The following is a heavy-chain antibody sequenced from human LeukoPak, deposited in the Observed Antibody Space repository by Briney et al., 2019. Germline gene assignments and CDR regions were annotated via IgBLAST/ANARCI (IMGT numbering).Heavy chain of an antibody. D-gene: IGHD2-21*02. CDR1: YFTFSSYG. V-gene: IGHV3-30*18. CDR2: ISYDGRCK. CDR3: AKAVRDWDLDY. J-gene: IGHJ4*02. Sequence: GSLRLSCAASYFTFSSYGMQWIRQAPGKGLEWVAVISYDGRCKYYADSMKGRFTISRDNSKNTLYLQMNSLRDEDTAVYYCAKAVRDWDLDYWGQGTLVTVSS.